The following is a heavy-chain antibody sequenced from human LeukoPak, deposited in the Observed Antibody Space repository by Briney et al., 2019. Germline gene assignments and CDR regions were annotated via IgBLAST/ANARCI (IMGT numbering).Heavy chain of an antibody. CDR3: AREPGFDSSGYLNWFDP. V-gene: IGHV4-34*01. D-gene: IGHD3-22*01. CDR2: INHSGTT. CDR1: GGSFSGYY. Sequence: PSETLSLTCAVYGGSFSGYYWNWIRQPPGKGLEWIGEINHSGTTNYNPSLKSRVTISVDTSKNQLSLKLSSVTAADTAVYYCAREPGFDSSGYLNWFDPWGQGTLVTVSS. J-gene: IGHJ5*02.